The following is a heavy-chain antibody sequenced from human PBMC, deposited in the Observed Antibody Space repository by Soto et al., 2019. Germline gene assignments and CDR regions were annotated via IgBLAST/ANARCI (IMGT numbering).Heavy chain of an antibody. D-gene: IGHD1-26*01. Sequence: ASVKVSCQASGYTFTSYGISWVRQAPGQGLEWMGWISAYNGKTNYAQKLQGRVTMTTDTSTSTAYMELRSLRSDDTAVYYCAREWVPGGMGATYYYYYGMDVWGQGTTVTVSS. CDR3: AREWVPGGMGATYYYYYGMDV. CDR2: ISAYNGKT. J-gene: IGHJ6*02. CDR1: GYTFTSYG. V-gene: IGHV1-18*01.